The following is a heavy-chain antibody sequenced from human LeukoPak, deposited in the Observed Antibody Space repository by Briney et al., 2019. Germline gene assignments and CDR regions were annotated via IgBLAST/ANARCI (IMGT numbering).Heavy chain of an antibody. J-gene: IGHJ6*03. CDR2: ISTNNGNT. Sequence: ASVKVSCKASGYTFTSFGISWVRQAPGQGLEWMGWISTNNGNTNYAQKFQGRVTITRDTSISTAYMELSRLRSDDTAVYYCARAWGYMDVWGKGTTVTVSS. D-gene: IGHD7-27*01. CDR3: ARAWGYMDV. V-gene: IGHV1-18*01. CDR1: GYTFTSFG.